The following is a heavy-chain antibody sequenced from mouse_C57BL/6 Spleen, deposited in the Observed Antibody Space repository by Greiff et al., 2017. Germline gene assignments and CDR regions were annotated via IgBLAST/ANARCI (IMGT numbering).Heavy chain of an antibody. V-gene: IGHV5-6*01. CDR2: ISSGGSYT. Sequence: VQLKESGGDLVKPGGSLKLSCAASGFTFSSYGMSWVRQTPDKRLEWVATISSGGSYTYYPDSVKGRFTISRDNAKNTLYLQMSSLKSEDTAMYYCASGAMDYWGQGTSVTVSS. J-gene: IGHJ4*01. CDR3: ASGAMDY. CDR1: GFTFSSYG.